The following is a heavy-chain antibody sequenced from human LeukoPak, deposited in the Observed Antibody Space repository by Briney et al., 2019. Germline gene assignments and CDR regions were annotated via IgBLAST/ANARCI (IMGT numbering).Heavy chain of an antibody. CDR3: ARGMRILGTKGRGYLDY. CDR2: IWYDGSNK. D-gene: IGHD1-26*01. J-gene: IGHJ4*02. Sequence: GGSLRLSCAASGFTFSSYSMHWVRQAPGKGLSWVAVIWYDGSNKYYADSVKGRFTISRDNSKNTLYLQMNSLRAEDTAVYFCARGMRILGTKGRGYLDYWGQGTLVTVSS. V-gene: IGHV3-33*01. CDR1: GFTFSSYS.